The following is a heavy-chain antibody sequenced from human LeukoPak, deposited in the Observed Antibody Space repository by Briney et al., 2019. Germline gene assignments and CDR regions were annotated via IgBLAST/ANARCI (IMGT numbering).Heavy chain of an antibody. Sequence: SETLSLTCTVSGVSISTYYWSWIRQPPGKGLEWIGYIYYNGTTNYNPSLKSRVTISIDTSKNEFSLKLTSVTAADTAVYYCAREANYYGSGSYFEGTFDYWGQGSLVTVSS. CDR1: GVSISTYY. J-gene: IGHJ4*02. CDR2: IYYNGTT. D-gene: IGHD3-10*01. CDR3: AREANYYGSGSYFEGTFDY. V-gene: IGHV4-59*01.